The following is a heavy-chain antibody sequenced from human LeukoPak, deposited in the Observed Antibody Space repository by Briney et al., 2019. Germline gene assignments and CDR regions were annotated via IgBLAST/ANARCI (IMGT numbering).Heavy chain of an antibody. Sequence: PGGSLRLSCAASGFTFSSYDMHWVRQTTGKGLVWVSAIGTAGDTYYPGSVKGRFTISRENAKNSLYLQMNSLRAGDTAVYYCARGIVGATWPLDYWGQGTLVTVSS. CDR2: IGTAGDT. D-gene: IGHD1-26*01. J-gene: IGHJ4*02. CDR1: GFTFSSYD. V-gene: IGHV3-13*01. CDR3: ARGIVGATWPLDY.